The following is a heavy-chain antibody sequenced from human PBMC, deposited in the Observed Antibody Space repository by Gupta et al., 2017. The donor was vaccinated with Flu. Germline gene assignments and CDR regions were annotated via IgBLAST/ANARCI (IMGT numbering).Heavy chain of an antibody. Sequence: QVQLVQSGAEVKKPGSSVTVSCKASGGTFSSYTISWVRQAPGQGLEWMGRIIPILGIANYAQKFQGRVTITADKSTSTAYMELSSLRSEDTAVYYCAREDSLGIAVAGTFDYWGQGTLVTVSS. V-gene: IGHV1-69*08. CDR1: GGTFSSYT. J-gene: IGHJ4*02. D-gene: IGHD6-19*01. CDR2: IIPILGIA. CDR3: AREDSLGIAVAGTFDY.